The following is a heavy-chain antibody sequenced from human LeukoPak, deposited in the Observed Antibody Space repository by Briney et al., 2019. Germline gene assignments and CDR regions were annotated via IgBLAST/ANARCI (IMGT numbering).Heavy chain of an antibody. CDR2: FDPEDGET. D-gene: IGHD2-15*01. Sequence: ASVKVSCKVSGYTLTELSMHWVRQAPGKGLEWMGGFDPEDGETIYAQKFQGRVTMTEDTSTDTAYMELSSLTSEDTAVYYCATGQAWSDAFDIWGQGTMVTVSS. J-gene: IGHJ3*02. CDR3: ATGQAWSDAFDI. V-gene: IGHV1-24*01. CDR1: GYTLTELS.